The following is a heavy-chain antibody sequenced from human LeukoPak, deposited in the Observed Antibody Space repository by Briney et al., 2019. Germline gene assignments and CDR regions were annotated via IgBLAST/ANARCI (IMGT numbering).Heavy chain of an antibody. CDR1: GYTFTGYY. CDR3: ARVPSSSSYFDY. CDR2: INPNSGGT. Sequence: ASVKVSCKVSGYTFTGYYMHWVRQAPGQGLEWMGWINPNSGGTNYAQKFQGRVTMTRDTSISTAYTELGRLRSDDTAVYYCARVPSSSSYFDYWGQGTLVTVSS. V-gene: IGHV1-2*02. D-gene: IGHD6-6*01. J-gene: IGHJ4*02.